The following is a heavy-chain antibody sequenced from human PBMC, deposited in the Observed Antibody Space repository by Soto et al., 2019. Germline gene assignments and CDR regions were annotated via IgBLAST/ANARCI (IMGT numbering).Heavy chain of an antibody. CDR1: GFTFSSYW. D-gene: IGHD3-22*01. Sequence: PGGALRLSCAASGFTFSSYWMHWVRQAPGKGLVWVSRINSDGSSTSYADSVKGRFTIPRDNVKNTLYLQMNSLRAEDTAVYYCAGISGSLGFWGQGTLVTVSS. V-gene: IGHV3-74*01. CDR3: AGISGSLGF. CDR2: INSDGSST. J-gene: IGHJ4*02.